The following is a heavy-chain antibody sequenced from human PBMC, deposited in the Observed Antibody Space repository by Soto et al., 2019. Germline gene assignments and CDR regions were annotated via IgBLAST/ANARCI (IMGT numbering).Heavy chain of an antibody. D-gene: IGHD3-3*01. CDR1: GYTFTSYG. CDR2: INAGNGNT. Sequence: ASVKVSCKASGYTFTSYGIHWVRQAPGQRLEWTGWINAGNGNTKYSEKFQGRVTITRDTSASTAYLELSSLRSEDTAVYYCAMATIFVRYYFHSRGQGTLVTVSS. V-gene: IGHV1-3*01. CDR3: AMATIFVRYYFHS. J-gene: IGHJ4*02.